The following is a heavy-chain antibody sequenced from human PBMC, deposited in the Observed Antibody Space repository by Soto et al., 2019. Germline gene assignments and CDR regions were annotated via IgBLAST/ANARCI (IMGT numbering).Heavy chain of an antibody. J-gene: IGHJ6*02. Sequence: ASVKVSCKVSGYTLTELSMHWVQQAPGKGLEWMGGFDPEDGETIYAQKFQGRVTMTEDTSTDTAYMELSSLRSEDTAVYYCASPRYSGSYPYYYYGMDVWGQGTTVTVSS. CDR1: GYTLTELS. CDR2: FDPEDGET. D-gene: IGHD1-26*01. CDR3: ASPRYSGSYPYYYYGMDV. V-gene: IGHV1-24*01.